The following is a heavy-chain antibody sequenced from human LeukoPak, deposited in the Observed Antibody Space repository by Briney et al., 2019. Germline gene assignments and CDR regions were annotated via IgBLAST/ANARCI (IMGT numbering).Heavy chain of an antibody. CDR1: GLTFRNYA. D-gene: IGHD2-2*01. J-gene: IGHJ6*02. CDR3: ARDICSSTSCHPVGYGMDV. V-gene: IGHV3-23*01. CDR2: ICANDGNT. Sequence: GGSLRLSCAASGLTFRNYAMSWVRQAPGKGLEWVSVICANDGNTYYADAVKGPFTISRDNAKNSLYLQMDSLRAEDTAVYYCARDICSSTSCHPVGYGMDVWGQGTTVTVSS.